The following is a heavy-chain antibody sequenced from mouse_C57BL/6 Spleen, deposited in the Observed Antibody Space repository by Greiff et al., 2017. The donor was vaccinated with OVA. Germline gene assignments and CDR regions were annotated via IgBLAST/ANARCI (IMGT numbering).Heavy chain of an antibody. Sequence: EVQLQESGPGLVKPSQSLSLTCSVTGYSITSGYYWNWIRQFPGNKLEWMGYISYDGSNNYNPSLKNRISITRDTSKNQFFLKLNSVTTEDTATYYCARDHPDYYGSSYEGLVAYWGQGTLVTVSA. CDR1: GYSITSGYY. J-gene: IGHJ3*01. CDR2: ISYDGSN. D-gene: IGHD1-1*01. V-gene: IGHV3-6*01. CDR3: ARDHPDYYGSSYEGLVAY.